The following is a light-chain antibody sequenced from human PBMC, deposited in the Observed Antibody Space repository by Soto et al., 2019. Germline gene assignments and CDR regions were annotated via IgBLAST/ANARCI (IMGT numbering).Light chain of an antibody. J-gene: IGKJ2*01. CDR1: QSVLSNS. Sequence: DIVMTQFPESLAVSLGEKATINCKSSQSVLSNSIAWYQQKPGQPPKLLIDWAFTRESGVPDRFSGSGSGTDFTLTISSLQAEDVAVYYCQQYSSAPQTFGQGTKLEIK. V-gene: IGKV4-1*01. CDR2: WAF. CDR3: QQYSSAPQT.